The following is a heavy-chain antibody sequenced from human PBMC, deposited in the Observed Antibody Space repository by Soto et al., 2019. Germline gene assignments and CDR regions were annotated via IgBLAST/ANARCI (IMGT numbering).Heavy chain of an antibody. Sequence: QVHLVQSGAEVRKPGASVKVSCKASGYTFNNYYIHWVRQAPGQGIEWVGMINPSGGRTSYPERFQGRVTMTSDTSTSTVYMEVTSLTFNDTAMYYCARGRPRTAGYSASWYRGFDYWGQGTLVTVSS. CDR3: ARGRPRTAGYSASWYRGFDY. D-gene: IGHD6-13*01. CDR1: GYTFNNYY. J-gene: IGHJ4*02. V-gene: IGHV1-46*02. CDR2: INPSGGRT.